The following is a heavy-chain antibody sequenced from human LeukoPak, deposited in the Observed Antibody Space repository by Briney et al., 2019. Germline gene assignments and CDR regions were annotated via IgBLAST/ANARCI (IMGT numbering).Heavy chain of an antibody. D-gene: IGHD3-10*01. CDR1: GGTFSSYA. Sequence: ASVKVSCKASGGTFSSYAISWVRQAPGQGLEWMGRIILIFGIANYAQKFQGRVTITADKSTSTAYMELSSLRSEDTAVYYCARVHGSGSYYGADAFDIWGQGTMVTVSS. V-gene: IGHV1-69*04. CDR2: IILIFGIA. J-gene: IGHJ3*02. CDR3: ARVHGSGSYYGADAFDI.